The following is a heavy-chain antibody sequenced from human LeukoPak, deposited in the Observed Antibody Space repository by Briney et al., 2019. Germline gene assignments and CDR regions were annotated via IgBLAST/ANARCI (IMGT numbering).Heavy chain of an antibody. Sequence: WGSLSLSCSASGFTFSSYAMHWLRQAPGKGLEYVSTINYNGGSTYYADPVKGRFTISRDNSKNSLYLKMNSLRAEDTAVYYCVKEGSNGDFDYWGQGTLVTVSS. J-gene: IGHJ4*02. CDR1: GFTFSSYA. V-gene: IGHV3-64*04. CDR3: VKEGSNGDFDY. CDR2: INYNGGST. D-gene: IGHD1-26*01.